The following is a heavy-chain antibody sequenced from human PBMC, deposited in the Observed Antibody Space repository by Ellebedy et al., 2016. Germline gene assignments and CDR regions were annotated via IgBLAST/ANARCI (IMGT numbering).Heavy chain of an antibody. CDR1: GYSFTRYW. D-gene: IGHD6-19*01. V-gene: IGHV5-51*01. CDR3: ATSLAVAGTPYLYYGMDV. J-gene: IGHJ6*02. CDR2: VFPGDSDT. Sequence: GESLKISCKGSGYSFTRYWIAWVRQMPGKGLEWMGIVFPGDSDTRYSPSFRGQVPISADKSTSTAYLQWSSLKASDTAMYYCATSLAVAGTPYLYYGMDVWGQGTTVTVSS.